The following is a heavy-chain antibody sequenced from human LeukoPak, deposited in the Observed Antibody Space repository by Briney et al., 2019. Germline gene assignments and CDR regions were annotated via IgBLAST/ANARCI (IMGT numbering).Heavy chain of an antibody. CDR2: ISSSSSYI. J-gene: IGHJ4*02. D-gene: IGHD6-19*01. Sequence: GGSLRLSCAASGFTFSSYSMNWVRQAPGKGLEWVSSISSSSSYIYYADSVKGRFTISRDNAKNSLYLQMNSLRAEDTAVYYCARDRIAVAGLDYWGQGTLVTVSS. CDR3: ARDRIAVAGLDY. V-gene: IGHV3-21*01. CDR1: GFTFSSYS.